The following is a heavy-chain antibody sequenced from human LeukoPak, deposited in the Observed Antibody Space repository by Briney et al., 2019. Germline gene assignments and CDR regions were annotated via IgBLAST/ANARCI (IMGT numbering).Heavy chain of an antibody. J-gene: IGHJ4*02. CDR1: GGTFSSCA. CDR3: ARDLIAAAGSHPPLDY. Sequence: SSVKVSCKASGGTFSSCAISWVRQAPGQGLEWMGRIIPIFGTANYAQKFQGRVTITTDESTSTAYMELSSLRSEDTAVYYCARDLIAAAGSHPPLDYWGQGTLVTVSS. V-gene: IGHV1-69*05. CDR2: IIPIFGTA. D-gene: IGHD6-13*01.